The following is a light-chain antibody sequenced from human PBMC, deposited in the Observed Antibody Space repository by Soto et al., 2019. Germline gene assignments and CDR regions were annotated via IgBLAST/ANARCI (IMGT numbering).Light chain of an antibody. Sequence: QSVLPQPPSVSAAPGQKVTISCSGSSSNIESNYVSWFQQLPRTAPNLLIYENNKRLSGFPDRFSASKSGTSATLVITGLQTGDEADYFCGAWDISLSAYVFGTGTKVTVL. CDR3: GAWDISLSAYV. J-gene: IGLJ1*01. V-gene: IGLV1-51*02. CDR1: SSNIESNY. CDR2: ENN.